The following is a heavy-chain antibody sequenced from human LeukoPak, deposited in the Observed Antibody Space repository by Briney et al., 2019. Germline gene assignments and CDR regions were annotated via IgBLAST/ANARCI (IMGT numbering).Heavy chain of an antibody. CDR1: GFTFSHYG. D-gene: IGHD3-22*01. CDR3: AKDGGGYYPYYYYYMDV. Sequence: GGSLRLSCAASGFTFSHYGMSWVRQAPGKGLEWVAFIRFDGSNNYYADSVKGRFTISRDNSKNTLYLQMNSLRAEDTAVYYCAKDGGGYYPYYYYYMDVWGKGTTVTISS. V-gene: IGHV3-30*02. CDR2: IRFDGSNN. J-gene: IGHJ6*03.